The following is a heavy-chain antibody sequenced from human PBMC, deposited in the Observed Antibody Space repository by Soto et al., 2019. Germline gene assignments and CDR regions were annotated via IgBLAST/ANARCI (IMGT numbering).Heavy chain of an antibody. CDR3: ARRPPNHSGSNSLENWFDP. J-gene: IGHJ5*02. V-gene: IGHV1-69*01. D-gene: IGHD1-26*01. CDR2: IIPIFGTA. Sequence: QVQLVQSGAEVKKPGSSVKDTCKASGGTFSSYAISWVRQAPGQGLEWMGGIIPIFGTANYAQKFQGRVTITADESTSTAYMELSSLRSEDTAVYYCARRPPNHSGSNSLENWFDPWGQGTLVTVSS. CDR1: GGTFSSYA.